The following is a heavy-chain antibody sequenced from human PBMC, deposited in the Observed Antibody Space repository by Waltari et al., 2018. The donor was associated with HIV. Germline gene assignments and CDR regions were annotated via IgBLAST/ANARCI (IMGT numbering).Heavy chain of an antibody. Sequence: QVQLVQSGAEVKKPGASVKVSCKVSGYTLTELSMHWVRQAPGKGLEWMGGFDPEDGETIYAQKFQGRVTMTEDTSTDTAYMELSSLRSEDTAVYYCATRGPSYYYDSSGYYYWFDPWGQGTLVTVSS. V-gene: IGHV1-24*01. D-gene: IGHD3-22*01. CDR3: ATRGPSYYYDSSGYYYWFDP. J-gene: IGHJ5*02. CDR2: FDPEDGET. CDR1: GYTLTELS.